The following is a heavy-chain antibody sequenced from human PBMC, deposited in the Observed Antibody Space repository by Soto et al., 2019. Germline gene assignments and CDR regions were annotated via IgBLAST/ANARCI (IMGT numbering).Heavy chain of an antibody. CDR1: GYTFTSYG. CDR3: ARDGGKLYYYYYGMDV. J-gene: IGHJ6*02. V-gene: IGHV1-18*01. Sequence: QVQLVQSGAEVKKPGASVKVSCKASGYTFTSYGISWVRQAPGQGLERMGWISAYNGNTNYAQKRQGRVTMTTDTSTSTDYMELRSLRSDDTAVYYCARDGGKLYYYYYGMDVWGQGTTVTVSS. D-gene: IGHD2-15*01. CDR2: ISAYNGNT.